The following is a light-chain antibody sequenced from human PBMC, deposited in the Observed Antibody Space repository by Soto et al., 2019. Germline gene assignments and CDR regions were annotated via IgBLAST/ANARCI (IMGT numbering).Light chain of an antibody. J-gene: IGLJ1*01. Sequence: QAVVTQEPSLTVSPGGTVTLTCASSTGAVTSDYYPNWFQQKHGQAPTSLIYNTHNRHSWTPARFSGSLLGNRAALTLSGALPEDEAEYYRLLFSGGAYVFGPGTKLTVL. CDR2: NTH. CDR3: LLFSGGAYV. V-gene: IGLV7-43*01. CDR1: TGAVTSDYY.